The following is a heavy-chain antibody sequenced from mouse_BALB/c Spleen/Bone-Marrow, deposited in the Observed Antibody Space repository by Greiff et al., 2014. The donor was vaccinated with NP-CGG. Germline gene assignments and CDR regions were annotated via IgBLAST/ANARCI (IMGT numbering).Heavy chain of an antibody. CDR2: IYPSDSYT. V-gene: IGHV1-69*02. CDR3: TTGTRFAY. CDR1: GYTFTSYW. D-gene: IGHD4-1*01. J-gene: IGHJ3*01. Sequence: QVQLQQPGAELVRPGASVKLSCKASGYTFTSYWINWVKQRPGQGLEWIGNIYPSDSYTNYNQKFKDKATLTVDKSSSTAYMQLSSPTSEDSAVCYCTTGTRFAYWGQGTLVTVSA.